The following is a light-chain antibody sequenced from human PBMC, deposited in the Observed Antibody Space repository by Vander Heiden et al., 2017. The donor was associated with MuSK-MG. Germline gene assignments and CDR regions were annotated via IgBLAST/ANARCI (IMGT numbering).Light chain of an antibody. V-gene: IGKV2-28*01. J-gene: IGKJ4*01. CDR2: LAS. Sequence: DIVMTQSARSLPVTPGEPASISCRSSQRLLHSNGYNYLDCYLQNPGQSPQLLLYLASNRVSGVPDRFSGSGSGTDFTLKIIRVAAADVGVYYCRQALQTPVTFGGGTKVDI. CDR3: RQALQTPVT. CDR1: QRLLHSNGYNY.